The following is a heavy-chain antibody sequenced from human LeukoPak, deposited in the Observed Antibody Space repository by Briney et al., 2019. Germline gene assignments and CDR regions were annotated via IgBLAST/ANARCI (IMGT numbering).Heavy chain of an antibody. D-gene: IGHD5-24*01. CDR2: IKRDGSDK. CDR1: GFTLSSFW. Sequence: PGGSLRLSCAASGFTLSSFWMSWVRQAPGKGLEWVANIKRDGSDKNYVDPVKGRFTISRDNAKNSLYLDMSSLRVDDTAVYYYAKKPKKTSFVTRERFDIWGQGTMVTVSS. J-gene: IGHJ3*02. CDR3: AKKPKKTSFVTRERFDI. V-gene: IGHV3-7*01.